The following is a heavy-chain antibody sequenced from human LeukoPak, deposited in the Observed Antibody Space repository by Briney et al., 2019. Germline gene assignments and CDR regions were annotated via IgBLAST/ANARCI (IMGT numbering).Heavy chain of an antibody. CDR1: GFTFRNFS. CDR3: AKSGYDAARVYFDS. Sequence: RVSLTLSCLASGFTFRNFSLSWVRQAAGRGLAWVSTISGGGGSTYYAEPVKGRFTISRDNSKNTLDLQMNSLRAEDTAIYYCAKSGYDAARVYFDSWGQGTLVTVSS. D-gene: IGHD5-12*01. CDR2: ISGGGGST. V-gene: IGHV3-23*01. J-gene: IGHJ4*02.